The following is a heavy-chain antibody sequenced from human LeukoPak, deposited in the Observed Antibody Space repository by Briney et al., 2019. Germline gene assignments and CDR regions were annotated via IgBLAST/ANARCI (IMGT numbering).Heavy chain of an antibody. Sequence: ASVKVSCKVSGYTLTELSMHWVRQAPGKGLEWMGGFDPEDGETIYAQKFQGRVTMTEDTSTDTAYMELSSLRSEDTAVYYCATGGYYDSSGYYVAEYFQHWGQGTLVTVSS. V-gene: IGHV1-24*01. CDR1: GYTLTELS. CDR3: ATGGYYDSSGYYVAEYFQH. CDR2: FDPEDGET. J-gene: IGHJ1*01. D-gene: IGHD3-22*01.